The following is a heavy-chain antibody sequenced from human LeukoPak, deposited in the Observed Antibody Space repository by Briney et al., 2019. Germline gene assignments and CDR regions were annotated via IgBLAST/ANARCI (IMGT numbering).Heavy chain of an antibody. CDR1: GFTFSNYW. J-gene: IGHJ5*02. D-gene: IGHD3-16*01. CDR2: IWFNGSNK. V-gene: IGHV3-33*08. Sequence: GESLRLSCAASGFTFSNYWMSWVRQAPGKGLEWVAVIWFNGSNKYHADSVKGRFTVSRDNSKNTLYLQMNSLRAEDTAVYYCAREELGSSLGFDPWGQGTLVTVSS. CDR3: AREELGSSLGFDP.